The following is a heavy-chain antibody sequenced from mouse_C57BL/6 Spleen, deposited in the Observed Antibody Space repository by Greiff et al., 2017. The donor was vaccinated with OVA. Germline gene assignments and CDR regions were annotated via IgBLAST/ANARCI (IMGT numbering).Heavy chain of an antibody. Sequence: QVQLQQPGAELVKPGASVKLSCKASGYTFTSYWMHWVKQRPGQGLEWIGMIHPNSGSTNYNEKFKSKATLTVDKASSTAYMQLSSLKSEDSAVYYWSRSETIYSDYDGYAMDYWGKGPSVTVSS. CDR1: GYTFTSYW. CDR3: SRSETIYSDYDGYAMDY. CDR2: IHPNSGST. D-gene: IGHD2-4*01. V-gene: IGHV1-64*01. J-gene: IGHJ4*01.